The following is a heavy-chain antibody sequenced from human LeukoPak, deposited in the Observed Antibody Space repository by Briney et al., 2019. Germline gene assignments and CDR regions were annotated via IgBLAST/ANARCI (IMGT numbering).Heavy chain of an antibody. J-gene: IGHJ4*02. CDR2: LYSGGSI. Sequence: GSLRLSCAASGVTVSYNYMGWVRQAPGKGLGWVSVLYSGGSIYYADPVKGRFTISRDSPKNTLYLQMNSLRAEDTSVYYCASNIRTYYFDYWGQGRHVTDS. D-gene: IGHD1-14*01. V-gene: IGHV3-53*01. CDR1: GVTVSYNY. CDR3: ASNIRTYYFDY.